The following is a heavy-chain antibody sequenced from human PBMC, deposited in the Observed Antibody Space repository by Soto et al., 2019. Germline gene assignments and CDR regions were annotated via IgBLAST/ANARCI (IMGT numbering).Heavy chain of an antibody. D-gene: IGHD3-3*01. J-gene: IGHJ5*02. CDR1: GFTFSSYW. CDR3: AREAGITIFGVVITRWFDP. V-gene: IGHV3-7*01. CDR2: IKQDGSEK. Sequence: GGSLRLSCAASGFTFSSYWMSWVRQAPGKGLEWVANIKQDGSEKYYVDSVKGRFTISRDNAKNSLYLQMNSLRAVDTAVYYCAREAGITIFGVVITRWFDPWGQGTLVTVSS.